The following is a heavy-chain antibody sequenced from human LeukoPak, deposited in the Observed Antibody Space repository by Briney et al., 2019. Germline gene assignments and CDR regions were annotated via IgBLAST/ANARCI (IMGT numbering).Heavy chain of an antibody. CDR3: ASGSGDYGDYFNWFDP. J-gene: IGHJ5*02. V-gene: IGHV3-21*01. CDR1: GFTPSSYS. Sequence: GGSLRLSCAASGFTPSSYSMNLVRQAAGKGLEWVSSMSSSSSYIYYADSVKGRFTISRDNAKNSLYLQMNSLRAEDTAVYYCASGSGDYGDYFNWFDPWGQGTLVTVSS. D-gene: IGHD4-17*01. CDR2: MSSSSSYI.